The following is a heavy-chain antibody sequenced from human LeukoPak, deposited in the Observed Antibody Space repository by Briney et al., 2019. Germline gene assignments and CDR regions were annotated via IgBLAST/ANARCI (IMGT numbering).Heavy chain of an antibody. CDR2: ISGNGGNT. CDR1: GFTFSSYA. J-gene: IGHJ2*01. CDR3: ASRSSSLNWYFDL. D-gene: IGHD2-2*01. V-gene: IGHV3-23*01. Sequence: PGGSLRLSCAASGFTFSSYAMTWVRQAPGKGLEWVSGISGNGGNTYYADSVKGRFTISRDNSKETLYLQMNSLRAEDTAVYYCASRSSSLNWYFDLWGRGTLATVSS.